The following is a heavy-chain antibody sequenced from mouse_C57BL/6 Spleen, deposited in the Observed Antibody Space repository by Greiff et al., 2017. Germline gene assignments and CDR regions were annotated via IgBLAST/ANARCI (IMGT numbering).Heavy chain of an antibody. J-gene: IGHJ4*01. Sequence: EVKLMESGPGMVKPSQSLSLTCTVTGYSITSGYDWHWIRHFPGNKLEWMGYISYSGNTKYNPSLKNRISITHDKSKNHFFLKLNSVTTEHTATYYCAREGIYYDYGGAMDYWGQGTSLTVSS. V-gene: IGHV3-1*01. CDR2: ISYSGNT. D-gene: IGHD2-4*01. CDR3: AREGIYYDYGGAMDY. CDR1: GYSITSGYD.